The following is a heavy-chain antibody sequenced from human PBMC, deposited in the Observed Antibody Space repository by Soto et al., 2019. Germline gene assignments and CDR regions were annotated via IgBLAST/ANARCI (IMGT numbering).Heavy chain of an antibody. CDR2: ISSSGTRI. D-gene: IGHD4-17*01. Sequence: EVQLVESGGGLVQPGGSLRLSCAASGFIFSNYEMTWVRQAPGKGLEWVSYISSSGTRIYYADSVKGRFTISRDNAKYSLYLQMNSLRAEDTAIYYCARDYNYGDYYWGQGTLVTVSS. CDR1: GFIFSNYE. V-gene: IGHV3-48*03. J-gene: IGHJ4*02. CDR3: ARDYNYGDYY.